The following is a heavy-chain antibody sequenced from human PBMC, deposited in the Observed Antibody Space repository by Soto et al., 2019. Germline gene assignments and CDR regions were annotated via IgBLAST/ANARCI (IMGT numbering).Heavy chain of an antibody. CDR3: ASEGITMIVPPFDY. CDR2: ISYDGSNK. V-gene: IGHV3-30-3*01. D-gene: IGHD3-22*01. CDR1: GFTFSSYA. Sequence: QVQLVESGGGVVQPGRSLRLSCAASGFTFSSYAMHWVRQAPGKGLEWVAVISYDGSNKYYADSVKGRFTISRDNSKNTLYLQMNSLRAEDTAVYYCASEGITMIVPPFDYCGQGTLVTVSS. J-gene: IGHJ4*02.